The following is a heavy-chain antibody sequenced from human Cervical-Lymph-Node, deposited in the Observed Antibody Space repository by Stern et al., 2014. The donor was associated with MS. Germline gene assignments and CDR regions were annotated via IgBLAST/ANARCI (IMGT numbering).Heavy chain of an antibody. D-gene: IGHD2-15*01. CDR2: INGDGSST. Sequence: EVQLVESGGGLVQPGGSLRLSCAASGFTFSVYWMHWVRQAPGKGLVWVSRINGDGSSTTYADFVKGRFTISRDNAKNTLFLQLNSLRAEDTALYYCARVMGDSVVAASFDNWGQGTLVTVSS. J-gene: IGHJ4*02. CDR1: GFTFSVYW. V-gene: IGHV3-74*02. CDR3: ARVMGDSVVAASFDN.